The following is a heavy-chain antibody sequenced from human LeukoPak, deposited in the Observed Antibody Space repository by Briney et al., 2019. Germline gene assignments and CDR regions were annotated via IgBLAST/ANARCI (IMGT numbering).Heavy chain of an antibody. CDR3: ARYVYCTNGVCLNWFDP. CDR1: GGSISSGGYY. CDR2: IYYSGST. Sequence: PSQTLSLTCTVSGGSISSGGYYWSWIRQHPGKGLEWIGYIYYSGSTYYNPSLKSRVPISVDTSKNQFSLKLSSVTAADTAVYYCARYVYCTNGVCLNWFDPWGQGTLVTVSS. V-gene: IGHV4-31*03. J-gene: IGHJ5*02. D-gene: IGHD2-8*01.